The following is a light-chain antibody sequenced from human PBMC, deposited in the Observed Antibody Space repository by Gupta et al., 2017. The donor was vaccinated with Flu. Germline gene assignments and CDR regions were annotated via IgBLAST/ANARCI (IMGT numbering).Light chain of an antibody. Sequence: QLVLTQSPSASASLGASVKLTCTLSSGHSSYAIAWHQQQPEKGPRYLTKLNSDGSHSKGDGIPDRFSGSSSGAERYLTISSLQSEDEAYYYCQTWGTGIQVFGGGTKLTVL. V-gene: IGLV4-69*01. J-gene: IGLJ3*02. CDR2: LNSDGSH. CDR1: SGHSSYA. CDR3: QTWGTGIQV.